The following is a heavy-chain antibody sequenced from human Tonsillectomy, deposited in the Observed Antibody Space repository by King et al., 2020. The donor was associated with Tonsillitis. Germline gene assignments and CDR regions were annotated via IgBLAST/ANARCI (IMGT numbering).Heavy chain of an antibody. Sequence: VQLVESGGGLVKPGGSLRLSCAASGFTFSSYSMNWVRQAPGKGLEWVSSISSSISYIYYADSVKGRFTISRDNAKNSMYLQMNSLRAEDTAVYYCASLTYYYDSSGSPYWGQGTLVTVSS. CDR2: ISSSISYI. D-gene: IGHD3-22*01. CDR3: ASLTYYYDSSGSPY. J-gene: IGHJ4*02. V-gene: IGHV3-21*01. CDR1: GFTFSSYS.